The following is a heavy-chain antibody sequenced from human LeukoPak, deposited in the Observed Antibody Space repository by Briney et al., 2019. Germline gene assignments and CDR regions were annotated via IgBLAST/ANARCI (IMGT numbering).Heavy chain of an antibody. CDR1: GFTFSSYW. CDR3: ARDRGYGYLFDY. D-gene: IGHD5-18*01. J-gene: IGHJ4*02. V-gene: IGHV3-74*01. CDR2: INSDGSST. Sequence: GGSLRLSCAASGFTFSSYWMHWVRQAPGKGLVWVSRINSDGSSTSYADSVKGRFTISRDNAMNTLYLQMNSLRAEDTAVYYCARDRGYGYLFDYWGQGTLVTVSS.